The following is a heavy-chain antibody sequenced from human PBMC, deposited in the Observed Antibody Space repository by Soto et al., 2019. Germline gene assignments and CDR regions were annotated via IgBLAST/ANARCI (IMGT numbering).Heavy chain of an antibody. CDR1: GYALTEVS. Sequence: ASVKGACKVSGYALTEVSMHWVRQAPGKGLEWMGGFDPEDGETIYAQKFQGRVTMAEDTSTDTAYMELSSLRSEDTAVYYCATGSIAAAGTTHYYYYYYMDVWRKGTTVTVSS. J-gene: IGHJ6*03. CDR2: FDPEDGET. D-gene: IGHD6-13*01. CDR3: ATGSIAAAGTTHYYYYYYMDV. V-gene: IGHV1-24*01.